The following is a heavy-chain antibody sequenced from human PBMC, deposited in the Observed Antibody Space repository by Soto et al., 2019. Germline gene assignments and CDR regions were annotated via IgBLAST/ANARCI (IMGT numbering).Heavy chain of an antibody. V-gene: IGHV3-48*01. CDR1: GFTFSSCS. CDR2: ISSSSSTI. D-gene: IGHD3-22*01. CDR3: ARDSPSYYYDSSGYPDY. J-gene: IGHJ4*02. Sequence: SGGSLRLSCAASGFTFSSCSMNWVRQAPGKGLEWVSYISSSSSTIYYADSVKGRFTISRDNAKNSLYLQMNSLRAEDTAVYYCARDSPSYYYDSSGYPDYWGQGTLVTVSS.